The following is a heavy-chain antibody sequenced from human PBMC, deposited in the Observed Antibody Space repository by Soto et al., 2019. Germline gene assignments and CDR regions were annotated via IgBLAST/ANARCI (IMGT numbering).Heavy chain of an antibody. CDR1: GFAFRAFG. J-gene: IGHJ6*02. CDR3: AKDWLPYDILTGTSGGMDV. Sequence: QVQLVESGGGVIQPGKSLRLSCAASGFAFRAFGMFWVRQAPGKGLELVAVISYDGSKKYHADSVKGRFTISRDKSMNTLYLQINSLRPEATAAYYCAKDWLPYDILTGTSGGMDVCGQGTTVTVSS. D-gene: IGHD3-9*01. V-gene: IGHV3-30*18. CDR2: ISYDGSKK.